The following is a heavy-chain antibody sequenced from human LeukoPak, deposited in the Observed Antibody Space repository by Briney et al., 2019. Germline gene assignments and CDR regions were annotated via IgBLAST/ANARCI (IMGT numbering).Heavy chain of an antibody. V-gene: IGHV4-30-2*01. CDR2: IYHSGST. Sequence: SETLSLTCAVSGGSISSGYSWSWIRQPPGKGLEWIGYIYHSGSTYYNPSLKSRVTISVDTSKNHFSLNLSSVTAADTAEYYCGRGMIMRGTHPFDYWGQGTLVTV. CDR1: GGSISSGYS. CDR3: GRGMIMRGTHPFDY. J-gene: IGHJ4*02. D-gene: IGHD3-22*01.